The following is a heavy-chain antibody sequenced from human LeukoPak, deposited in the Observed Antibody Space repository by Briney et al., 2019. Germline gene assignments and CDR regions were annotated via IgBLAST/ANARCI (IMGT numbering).Heavy chain of an antibody. D-gene: IGHD2-21*02. J-gene: IGHJ3*02. Sequence: PGGSLRLSCAASGFTFSSYSMNWVRQAPGKGLEWVSSISSSGSTIYYADSVKGRFTISRDNAKNSLYLQMNSLRAEDTAVYYCARDLSYCGGDCYLAGAFDIWGQGTMVTVSS. CDR3: ARDLSYCGGDCYLAGAFDI. CDR2: ISSSGSTI. V-gene: IGHV3-21*04. CDR1: GFTFSSYS.